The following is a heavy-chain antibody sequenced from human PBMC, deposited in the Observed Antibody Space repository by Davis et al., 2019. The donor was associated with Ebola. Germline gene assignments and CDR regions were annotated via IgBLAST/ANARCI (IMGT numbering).Heavy chain of an antibody. CDR3: ARAGYSNSRGWFDP. V-gene: IGHV4-34*01. D-gene: IGHD6-13*01. Sequence: PSETLSLTCAVYGGSFSGYYWSWIRQPPGKGLEWIGEINHSGSTNDNPSLKSRLTISIDTSKNQFSLKVFSVTAADTAVYYCARAGYSNSRGWFDPWGQGTLVTVSS. CDR1: GGSFSGYY. J-gene: IGHJ5*02. CDR2: INHSGST.